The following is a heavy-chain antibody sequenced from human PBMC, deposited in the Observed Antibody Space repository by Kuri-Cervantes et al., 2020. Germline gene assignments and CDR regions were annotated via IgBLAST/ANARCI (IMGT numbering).Heavy chain of an antibody. V-gene: IGHV1-3*01. J-gene: IGHJ4*02. D-gene: IGHD2-15*01. CDR2: INAGNGNT. CDR1: GYTFTSYA. Sequence: ASVQVSCKASGYTFTSYAMHWVRQAPGQRLEWMGWINAGNGNTKYSQKFQGRVTITRDTSASTVCMELRSLRSDDTAVYYCAREGWPGETPDYWGQGTLVTVSS. CDR3: AREGWPGETPDY.